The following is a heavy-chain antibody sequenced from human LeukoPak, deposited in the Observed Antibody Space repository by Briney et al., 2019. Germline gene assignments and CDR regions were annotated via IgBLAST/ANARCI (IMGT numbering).Heavy chain of an antibody. CDR3: VAPLRGIGY. D-gene: IGHD3-10*01. CDR2: SRNEGHSYST. Sequence: GGSLRLSCAASGFTFSSYSMNWVRQAPGEGLEWIGRSRNEGHSYSTDFAASVRGRASLSRDHSRNSLYLQINSLRTDDTAVYYCVAPLRGIGYWGQGTLVTVSS. CDR1: GFTFSSYS. J-gene: IGHJ4*02. V-gene: IGHV3-72*01.